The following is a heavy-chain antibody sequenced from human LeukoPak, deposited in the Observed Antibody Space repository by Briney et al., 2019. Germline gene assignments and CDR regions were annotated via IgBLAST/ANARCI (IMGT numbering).Heavy chain of an antibody. CDR3: ARVYYSGGTDAFDI. D-gene: IGHD2/OR15-2a*01. CDR1: GGSISTYY. CDR2: IFDNGRT. Sequence: SETLSLTCTVSGGSISTYYWTWIRQPPGKGLEWIGCIFDNGRTDYNPSLKSRVTISVDTSKNQFSLKLSSVTAADTAVYYCARVYYSGGTDAFDIWGQGTMVTVSS. V-gene: IGHV4-59*12. J-gene: IGHJ3*02.